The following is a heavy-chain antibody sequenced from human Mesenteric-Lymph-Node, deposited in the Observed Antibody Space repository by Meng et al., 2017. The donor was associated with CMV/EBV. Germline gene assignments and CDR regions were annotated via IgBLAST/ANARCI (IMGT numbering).Heavy chain of an antibody. CDR2: ISYDGSNK. CDR1: GFTFSSYG. CDR3: ARDRYSGYGGSYYGMDV. Sequence: GESLKISCAASGFTFSSYGMHWVRQAPGKGLEWVATISYDGSNKYHADSVKGGFTISRDNSKNTVYLQMTSLRAEDTAVYYCARDRYSGYGGSYYGMDVWGQGTTVTVSS. V-gene: IGHV3-30*19. J-gene: IGHJ6*02. D-gene: IGHD5-12*01.